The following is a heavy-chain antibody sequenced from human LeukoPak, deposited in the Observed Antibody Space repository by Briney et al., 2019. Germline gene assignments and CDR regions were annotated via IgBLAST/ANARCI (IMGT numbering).Heavy chain of an antibody. D-gene: IGHD2-2*01. CDR1: GFTFSSYG. CDR3: AKDLVPYCRSISCYFPWFDP. J-gene: IGHJ5*02. CDR2: IRYDGSNK. V-gene: IGHV3-30*02. Sequence: GGPLRLSCAASGFTFSSYGMHWVRQAPGKGLEWVAFIRYDGSNKYYADSVKGRFTISRDNSKNTLYLQMNSLRAEDTAVYYCAKDLVPYCRSISCYFPWFDPWGQGTLVTVSS.